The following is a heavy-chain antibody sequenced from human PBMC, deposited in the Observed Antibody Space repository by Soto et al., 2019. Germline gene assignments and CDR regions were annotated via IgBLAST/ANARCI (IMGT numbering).Heavy chain of an antibody. V-gene: IGHV3-74*01. CDR2: INSDGSST. CDR3: AKDGRVITMVRGVIDSGMDV. CDR1: GFTFSSYW. Sequence: GGSLRLSCAASGFTFSSYWMHWVRQAPGKGLVWVSRINSDGSSTSYADSVKGRFTISRDNSKNTLYLQMNSLRAEDTAVYYCAKDGRVITMVRGVIDSGMDVWGQGTTVTVSS. J-gene: IGHJ6*02. D-gene: IGHD3-10*01.